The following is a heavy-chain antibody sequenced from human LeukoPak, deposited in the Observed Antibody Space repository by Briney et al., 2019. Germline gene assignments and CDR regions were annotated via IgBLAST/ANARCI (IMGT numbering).Heavy chain of an antibody. V-gene: IGHV1-2*02. CDR1: GYTFTGYS. CDR2: INPNTGGT. D-gene: IGHD4/OR15-4a*01. Sequence: ASVKVSCKASGYTFTGYSMDWVRQAPGQGLEWMGSINPNTGGTNYAQKFQGRVTMTRDTSISAAYMELRGLRSDDTAVYYCARDGPLTTDFDYWGQGTQVTVSS. J-gene: IGHJ4*02. CDR3: ARDGPLTTDFDY.